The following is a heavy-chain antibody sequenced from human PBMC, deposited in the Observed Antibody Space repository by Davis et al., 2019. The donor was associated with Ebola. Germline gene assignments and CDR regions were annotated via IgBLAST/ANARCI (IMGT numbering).Heavy chain of an antibody. D-gene: IGHD6-13*01. CDR2: IYYSGST. CDR3: ARGGSSWYFGAVY. CDR1: GGSISSSSYY. V-gene: IGHV4-61*05. J-gene: IGHJ4*02. Sequence: PSETLSLTCTVSGGSISSSSYYWGWIRQPPGKGLEWIGYIYYSGSTNYNPSLKSRVTISVDTSKNQFSLKLSSVTAADTAVYYCARGGSSWYFGAVYWGQGTLVTVSS.